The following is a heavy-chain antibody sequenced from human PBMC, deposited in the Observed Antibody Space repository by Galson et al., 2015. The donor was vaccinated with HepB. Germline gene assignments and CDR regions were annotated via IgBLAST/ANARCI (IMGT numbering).Heavy chain of an antibody. Sequence: SLRLSCAASGFTFSASGIHWVRQASGKGPEWVGRVRSKANSYATTYAASVRGRFTVSRDDSKNTAYLQMNGLKAEDTAIYYCFALGAAAGRGTWFDPWGQGTLVTVSS. D-gene: IGHD6-13*01. CDR1: GFTFSASG. CDR3: FALGAAAGRGTWFDP. J-gene: IGHJ5*02. CDR2: VRSKANSYAT. V-gene: IGHV3-73*01.